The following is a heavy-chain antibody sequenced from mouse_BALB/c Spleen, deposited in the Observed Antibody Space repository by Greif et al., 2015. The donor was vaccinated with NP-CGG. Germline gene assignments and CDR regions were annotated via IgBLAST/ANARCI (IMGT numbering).Heavy chain of an antibody. CDR1: GFTFSDYY. Sequence: EVKLVESGGGLVKPGGSLKLSCAASGFTFSDYYMYWVRQTPEKRLEWVATISDGGSYTYYPDSVKGRFTISRDNAKNNLYLQMSSLKSEDTAMYYCAREGTGGGFAYWGQGTLVTVSA. CDR2: ISDGGSYT. CDR3: AREGTGGGFAY. D-gene: IGHD3-3*01. V-gene: IGHV5-4*02. J-gene: IGHJ3*01.